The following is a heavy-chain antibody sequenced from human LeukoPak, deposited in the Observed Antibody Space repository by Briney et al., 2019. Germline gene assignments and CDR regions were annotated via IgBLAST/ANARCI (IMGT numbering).Heavy chain of an antibody. CDR2: ISGSGGST. D-gene: IGHD3-9*01. V-gene: IGHV3-23*01. CDR1: GFTFSSYA. J-gene: IGHJ6*04. CDR3: AKVDGDFDWLLTDYYYGMDV. Sequence: PGGSLRLSCAASGFTFSSYAMSWVRQAPGKGLEWVSAISGSGGSTYYADSVKGRFTISRDNSKNTLYLQMNSLRAEDTAVHYCAKVDGDFDWLLTDYYYGMDVWGKGTTVTVSS.